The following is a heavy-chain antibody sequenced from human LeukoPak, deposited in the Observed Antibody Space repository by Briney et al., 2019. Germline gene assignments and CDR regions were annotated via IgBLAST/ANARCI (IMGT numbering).Heavy chain of an antibody. Sequence: PSETLPLTCAVYGGSFSGYYWSWIRQPPGKGLEWIGEINHSGSTNYNPSLKSRVTISVDTSKNQFSLELSSVTAADTAVYYCARELGYYGSGSYFDYWGQGTLVTVSS. J-gene: IGHJ4*02. CDR1: GGSFSGYY. CDR2: INHSGST. D-gene: IGHD3-10*01. V-gene: IGHV4-34*01. CDR3: ARELGYYGSGSYFDY.